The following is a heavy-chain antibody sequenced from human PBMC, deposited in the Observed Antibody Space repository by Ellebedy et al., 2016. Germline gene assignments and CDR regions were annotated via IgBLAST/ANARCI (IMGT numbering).Heavy chain of an antibody. J-gene: IGHJ4*02. Sequence: SETLSLXXTVSGGSISSSSYYWGWIRQPPGKGLEWIGSIYYSGSTYYNPSLKSRVTISVDTSKNQFSLKLSSVTAADTAVYYCARHRGIVVVPAAIGYWGQGTLVTVSS. CDR3: ARHRGIVVVPAAIGY. V-gene: IGHV4-39*01. CDR2: IYYSGST. CDR1: GGSISSSSYY. D-gene: IGHD2-2*01.